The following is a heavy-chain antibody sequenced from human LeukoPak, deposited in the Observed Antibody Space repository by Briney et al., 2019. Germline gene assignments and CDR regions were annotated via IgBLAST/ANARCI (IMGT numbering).Heavy chain of an antibody. V-gene: IGHV4-34*01. J-gene: IGHJ6*04. CDR3: ASGLVIFSDPVHYYYGMDV. Sequence: PSETLSLTCAVYGGSVSEYHWNWVRQAPGKRLEWIGEINHSGSTDYNPSLRSRVTISADTSKKQFSLTLTSVTAADTGVYYCASGLVIFSDPVHYYYGMDVWGTGTTVTVSS. CDR1: GGSVSEYH. D-gene: IGHD2-21*01. CDR2: INHSGST.